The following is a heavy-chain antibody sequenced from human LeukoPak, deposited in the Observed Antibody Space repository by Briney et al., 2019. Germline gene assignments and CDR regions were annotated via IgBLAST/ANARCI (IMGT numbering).Heavy chain of an antibody. J-gene: IGHJ4*02. CDR3: AARDGGDYPYFDY. D-gene: IGHD4-17*01. CDR1: GFTVNRKH. CDR2: IYTVGNT. V-gene: IGHV3-66*02. Sequence: PGGSLRLSCAASGFTVNRKHMTWVRQAPGKGLEWISFIYTVGNTYYADSVQGRFTVSRDNSKNTLYLQMNSLSDEDTGVYRCAARDGGDYPYFDYWGTGTVVTVSS.